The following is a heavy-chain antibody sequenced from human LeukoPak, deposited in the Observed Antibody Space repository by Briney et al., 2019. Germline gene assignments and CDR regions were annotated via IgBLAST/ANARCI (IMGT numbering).Heavy chain of an antibody. CDR3: ARGKLGYYDAFDI. CDR2: IIPIFGTA. Sequence: GSSVKVSCKASAGTFSSYAISWVRQAPGQGLEWMGRIIPIFGTANYAQKFQVRVTITTDESTTTAYMELSSLRSEDTAVYYCARGKLGYYDAFDIWGQGTMVTVSS. D-gene: IGHD3-22*01. CDR1: AGTFSSYA. V-gene: IGHV1-69*05. J-gene: IGHJ3*02.